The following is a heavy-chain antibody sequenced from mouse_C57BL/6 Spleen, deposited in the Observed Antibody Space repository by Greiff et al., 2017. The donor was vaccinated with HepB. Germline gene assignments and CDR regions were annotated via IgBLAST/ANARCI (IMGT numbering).Heavy chain of an antibody. D-gene: IGHD4-1*01. CDR2: IYPRSGNT. CDR1: GYTFTSYG. V-gene: IGHV1-81*01. J-gene: IGHJ3*01. Sequence: LVESGAELARPGASVKLSCKASGYTFTSYGISWVKQRTGQGLEWIGEIYPRSGNTYYNEKFKGKATLTADKSSSPAYMELRSLTSEDSAVYFCARHHGTYWGQGTLVTVSA. CDR3: ARHHGTY.